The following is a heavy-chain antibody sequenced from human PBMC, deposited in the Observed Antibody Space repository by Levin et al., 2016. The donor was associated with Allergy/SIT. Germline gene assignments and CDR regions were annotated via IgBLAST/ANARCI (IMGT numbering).Heavy chain of an antibody. CDR3: ARDKAVAGTFDY. J-gene: IGHJ4*02. D-gene: IGHD6-19*01. V-gene: IGHV3-21*01. CDR2: ISSSSSYI. Sequence: VRQMPGKGLEWVSSISSSSSYIYYADSVKGRFTISRDNAKNSLYLQMNSLRAEDTAVYYCARDKAVAGTFDYWGQGTLVTVSS.